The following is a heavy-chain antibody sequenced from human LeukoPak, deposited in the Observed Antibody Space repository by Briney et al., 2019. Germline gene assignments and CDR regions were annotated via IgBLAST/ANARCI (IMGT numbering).Heavy chain of an antibody. CDR1: GGSFSGYY. V-gene: IGHV4-34*01. J-gene: IGHJ6*03. Sequence: SETLSLTCAVYGGSFSGYYWSWIRQPPGKGLEWIGEINHSGSTNYNPSLKSRVTISVDTSKNQFSLKLSSVTAADTAVYYCARKGHLYYMDVWGKGTTVTISS. CDR2: INHSGST. CDR3: ARKGHLYYMDV.